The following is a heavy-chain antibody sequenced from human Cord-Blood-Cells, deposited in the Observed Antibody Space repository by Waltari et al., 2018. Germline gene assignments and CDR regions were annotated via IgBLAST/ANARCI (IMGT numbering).Heavy chain of an antibody. CDR2: IRYDGSNK. CDR1: GFPFSSYG. CDR3: AKEMAYCSSTSCYTAFDY. J-gene: IGHJ4*02. V-gene: IGHV3-30*02. D-gene: IGHD2-2*02. Sequence: QVQLVESGGGVVQPGGSLSPPCAAPGFPFSSYGMHWVRPAQGQGLEWVAFIRYDGSNKYYADSVKGRFTISRDNSKNTLYLQMNSLRAEDTAVYYCAKEMAYCSSTSCYTAFDYWGQGTLVTVSS.